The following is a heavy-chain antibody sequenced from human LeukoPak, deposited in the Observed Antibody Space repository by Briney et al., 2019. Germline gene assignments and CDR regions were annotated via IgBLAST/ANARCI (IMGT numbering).Heavy chain of an antibody. Sequence: ASVKVSCKASGYTFTGYYMHWVRQAPGQGLEWMGWINPNSGGTNYAQKFQGRVTMTRDTSTSTVYMELSSLRSEDTAVYYCARDTNYYYDSSGYYYDWFDPWGQGTLVTVSS. CDR1: GYTFTGYY. CDR3: ARDTNYYYDSSGYYYDWFDP. D-gene: IGHD3-22*01. V-gene: IGHV1-2*02. J-gene: IGHJ5*02. CDR2: INPNSGGT.